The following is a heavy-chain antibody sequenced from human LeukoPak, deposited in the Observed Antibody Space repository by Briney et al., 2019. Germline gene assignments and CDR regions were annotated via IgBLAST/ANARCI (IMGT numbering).Heavy chain of an antibody. CDR1: GFTFSSFA. CDR3: ARELYGQFDY. J-gene: IGHJ4*02. D-gene: IGHD3-10*01. CDR2: IYSDGSRT. Sequence: GGSLRLSCAASGFTFSSFAMHWVRQAPGKGLEYLSAIYSDGSRTYYADSVKGRFTISRDNSKNTLYLQMNSLRAEDTAVYYCARELYGQFDYWGQGTLVTVSS. V-gene: IGHV3-64*04.